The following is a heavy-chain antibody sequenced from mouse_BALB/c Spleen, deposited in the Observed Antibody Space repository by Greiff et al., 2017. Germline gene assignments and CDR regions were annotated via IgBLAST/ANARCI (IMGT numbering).Heavy chain of an antibody. D-gene: IGHD2-10*01. Sequence: QVQLQQSGAELMKPGASVKISCKATGYTFSSYWIEWVKQRPGHGLEWIGEILPGSGSTNYNEKFKGKATFTADTSSNTAYMQLSSLTSEDSAVYYCARTYYGNYDGWYFDVWGAGTTVTVSS. CDR1: GYTFSSYW. CDR3: ARTYYGNYDGWYFDV. CDR2: ILPGSGST. J-gene: IGHJ1*01. V-gene: IGHV1-9*01.